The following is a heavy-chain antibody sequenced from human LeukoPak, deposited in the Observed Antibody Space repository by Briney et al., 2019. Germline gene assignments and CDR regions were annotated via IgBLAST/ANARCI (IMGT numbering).Heavy chain of an antibody. Sequence: TLSLTCTVSGGSISSGSYYWSWIRQPAGKGLEWIGRIYTSGSTNYNPSLKSRVTISVDTSKNQFSLKLSSVTAADTAVYYCARETGQWLVLGAFDIWGQGTMVTVSS. CDR2: IYTSGST. CDR3: ARETGQWLVLGAFDI. CDR1: GGSISSGSYY. D-gene: IGHD6-19*01. J-gene: IGHJ3*02. V-gene: IGHV4-61*02.